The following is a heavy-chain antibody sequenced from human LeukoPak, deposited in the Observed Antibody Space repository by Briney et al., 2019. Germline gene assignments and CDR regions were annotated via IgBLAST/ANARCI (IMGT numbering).Heavy chain of an antibody. V-gene: IGHV4-31*03. CDR3: ASGGPYQLRSGGYFDY. Sequence: SQTLSLTCPVSGGSHRRGGYYWSWIRQPRGKGLEWIGYIYYSGSTYYNPSLKSRVTTSVDTTKNQFSLKLSTVTAADTAVYYCASGGPYQLRSGGYFDYWGQGTLVTVSS. D-gene: IGHD2-2*01. CDR1: GGSHRRGGYY. J-gene: IGHJ4*02. CDR2: IYYSGST.